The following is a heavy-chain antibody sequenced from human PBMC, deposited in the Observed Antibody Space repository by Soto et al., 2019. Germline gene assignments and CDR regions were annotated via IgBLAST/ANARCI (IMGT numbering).Heavy chain of an antibody. CDR3: AGVLGIAVGKSNYMDV. CDR1: GFTFSAYG. CDR2: ISSRSSDI. D-gene: IGHD2-2*03. J-gene: IGHJ6*03. Sequence: EVQLVESGGGLVKPGGSLRLSCTASGFTFSAYGMNWVRQAPGKGLEWVSFISSRSSDIYHADSVKGRFTISRDNAKNSLFLQMDSLRAEDTAVYYCAGVLGIAVGKSNYMDVWGKGTTVTVSS. V-gene: IGHV3-21*01.